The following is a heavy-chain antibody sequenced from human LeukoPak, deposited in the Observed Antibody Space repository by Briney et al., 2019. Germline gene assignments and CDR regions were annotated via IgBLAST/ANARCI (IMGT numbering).Heavy chain of an antibody. Sequence: GGSLRLSCAASGFTFSSDSMNWVRQAPGKGLEWVSSISSSSSYIYYADSVKGRFTISRDNAKNSLYLQMNSLRAEDTAVYYCARDTEGYYYYGMDVWGQGTTVTVSS. CDR3: ARDTEGYYYYGMDV. CDR2: ISSSSSYI. V-gene: IGHV3-21*01. CDR1: GFTFSSDS. J-gene: IGHJ6*02. D-gene: IGHD2-8*02.